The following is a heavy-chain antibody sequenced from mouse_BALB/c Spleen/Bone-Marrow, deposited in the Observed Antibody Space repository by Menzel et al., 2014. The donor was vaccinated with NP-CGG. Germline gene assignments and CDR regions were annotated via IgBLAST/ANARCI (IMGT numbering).Heavy chain of an antibody. J-gene: IGHJ3*01. CDR3: AAGYYGNSGWFAY. D-gene: IGHD2-1*01. Sequence: QVQLQQSGAELARPGASVKMSCKASGYTFTSYTMHWVKQRPGQGLEWIGYINPSSGYTNYNQKFKDKATLTADKSSGTAYMQLSSLTSEDSAVYYCAAGYYGNSGWFAYWGQGTLVTVP. CDR2: INPSSGYT. V-gene: IGHV1-4*01. CDR1: GYTFTSYT.